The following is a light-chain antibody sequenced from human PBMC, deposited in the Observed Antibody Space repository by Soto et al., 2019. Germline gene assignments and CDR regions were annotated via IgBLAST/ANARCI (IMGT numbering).Light chain of an antibody. V-gene: IGKV3-20*01. J-gene: IGKJ1*01. CDR2: GAS. CDR3: QQYGSSLRT. CDR1: QSVSSN. Sequence: EIVMTQSPATLSVSPGERVALSCRASQSVSSNLAWYQQKPGQAPRLLIYGASSRATGIPDRFSGSGSGTDFTLTISRLEPEDFAVYYCQQYGSSLRTFGQGTKVDIK.